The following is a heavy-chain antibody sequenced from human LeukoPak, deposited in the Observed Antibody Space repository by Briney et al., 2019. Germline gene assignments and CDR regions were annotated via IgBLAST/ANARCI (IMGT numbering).Heavy chain of an antibody. Sequence: GGSLRLSCAASGFTFSSYAMHWVRQAPGKGLEWVAVISYDGSNKYYADSVKGRFTISRDNSKNTLYLQMNSLRAEDTAVYYCARLNYDSNWGQGTLVTVSS. D-gene: IGHD3-9*01. CDR3: ARLNYDSN. CDR2: ISYDGSNK. J-gene: IGHJ4*02. V-gene: IGHV3-30-3*01. CDR1: GFTFSSYA.